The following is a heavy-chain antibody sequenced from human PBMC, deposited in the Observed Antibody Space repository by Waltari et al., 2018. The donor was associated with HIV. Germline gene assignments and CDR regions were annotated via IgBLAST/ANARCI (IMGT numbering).Heavy chain of an antibody. J-gene: IGHJ4*02. Sequence: QVQLVQSGAEVKKPGASVKVSCKASGYTFTSYDINWVRQATGQGLEWMGWINPNSGNTGYAQKFQGRVTMTRNTSISTAYMELSSLRSEDTAVYYCARKAGYYGSGSYYLGYWGQGTLVTVSS. CDR1: GYTFTSYD. CDR3: ARKAGYYGSGSYYLGY. CDR2: INPNSGNT. V-gene: IGHV1-8*01. D-gene: IGHD3-10*01.